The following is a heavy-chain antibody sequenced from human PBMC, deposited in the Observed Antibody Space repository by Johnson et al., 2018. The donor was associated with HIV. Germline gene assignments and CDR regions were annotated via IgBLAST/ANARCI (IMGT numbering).Heavy chain of an antibody. D-gene: IGHD2-2*01. CDR3: ARQVYCSSTSCSSAFDI. V-gene: IGHV3-7*03. CDR2: IKQDGSEK. Sequence: VQLVESGGGVVQPGRSLRLSCAASGFTFSDYYMSWIRQAPGKGLEWVANIKQDGSEKYYVDSVKGRFTISRDNAKNSLYLQLTSLRAEDTAVYYCARQVYCSSTSCSSAFDIWGQGTVVTVSS. J-gene: IGHJ3*02. CDR1: GFTFSDYY.